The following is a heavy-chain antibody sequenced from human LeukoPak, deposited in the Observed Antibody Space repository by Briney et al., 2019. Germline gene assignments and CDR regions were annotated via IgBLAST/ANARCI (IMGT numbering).Heavy chain of an antibody. Sequence: PSETLSLTCTVSGGSISSGSYYWSWIRQPAGKGLEWIGRIYTSGSTNYNPSLKSRVTISVDTSKNQFSLKLSSVTAADTAVYYCAREGLRILTGYPPLRYYYMDVWGKGTTVTISS. V-gene: IGHV4-61*02. CDR3: AREGLRILTGYPPLRYYYMDV. J-gene: IGHJ6*03. CDR1: GGSISSGSYY. D-gene: IGHD3-9*01. CDR2: IYTSGST.